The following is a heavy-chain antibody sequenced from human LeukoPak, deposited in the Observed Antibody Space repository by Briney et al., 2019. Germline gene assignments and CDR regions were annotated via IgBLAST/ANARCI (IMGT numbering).Heavy chain of an antibody. CDR3: ARVVSSGWYWFDP. J-gene: IGHJ5*02. CDR2: ISSSSSYI. Sequence: GGSLRLSCAASGFTFSSYSMNWVRQAPGKGLEWVSSISSSSSYIYYADSVKGRFTISRDNAKNSLYLQMNSLRAEDTAVYYCARVVSSGWYWFDPWGQGTLVTVSS. CDR1: GFTFSSYS. D-gene: IGHD6-19*01. V-gene: IGHV3-21*01.